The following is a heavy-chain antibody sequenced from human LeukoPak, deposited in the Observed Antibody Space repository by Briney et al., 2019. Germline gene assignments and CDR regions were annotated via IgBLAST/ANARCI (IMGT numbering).Heavy chain of an antibody. D-gene: IGHD4-11*01. CDR1: GFTFSSYS. J-gene: IGHJ4*02. V-gene: IGHV3-23*01. CDR3: ATSTVAKYDY. Sequence: GGSLRLSCAASGFTFSSYSMNWVRQAPGKGLEWVSAISGSGDSTFNADSVKGRFTISRDNSKNTLYLQMNSLRAEDTALYYCATSTVAKYDYWGQGTLVAVSS. CDR2: ISGSGDST.